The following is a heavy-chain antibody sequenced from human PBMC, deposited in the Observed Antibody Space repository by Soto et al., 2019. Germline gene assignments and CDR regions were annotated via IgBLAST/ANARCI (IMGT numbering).Heavy chain of an antibody. CDR3: ARKGYGSGPNWFDS. CDR2: IYYSGNT. J-gene: IGHJ5*01. V-gene: IGHV4-38-2*01. CDR1: DYSVSNGYY. D-gene: IGHD3-10*01. Sequence: SETLSLTCAVSDYSVSNGYYWGWIRQPPGKGLEWIGSIYYSGNTYYNPSLKSRVTIPVDTSKNQFSLKLNSVTAADTAVYYCARKGYGSGPNWFDSWGQGTLVTVSS.